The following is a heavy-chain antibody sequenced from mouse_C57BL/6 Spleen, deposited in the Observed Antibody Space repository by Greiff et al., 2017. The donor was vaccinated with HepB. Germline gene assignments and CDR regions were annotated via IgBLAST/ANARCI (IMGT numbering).Heavy chain of an antibody. CDR2: IYPGDGDT. J-gene: IGHJ2*01. CDR1: GYAFSSSW. Sequence: VQVVESGPELVKPGASVKISCKASGYAFSSSWMNWVKQRPGKGLEWIGRIYPGDGDTNYNGKFKGKATLTADKSSSTAYMQLSSLTSEDSAVYFCARASNLYYFDYWGQGTTLTVSS. V-gene: IGHV1-82*01. CDR3: ARASNLYYFDY. D-gene: IGHD2-5*01.